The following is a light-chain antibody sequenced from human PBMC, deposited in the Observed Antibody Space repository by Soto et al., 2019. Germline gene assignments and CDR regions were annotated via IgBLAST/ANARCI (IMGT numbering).Light chain of an antibody. CDR2: WAS. J-gene: IGKJ1*01. Sequence: DIMMTQSPDSLVVSLGERATINCKSSQSVLYSPSNKNFLAWYQQKPGQPPKLLIYWASTRESGVPDRFSGSGSGTDFTLTISSLQAEDVAIYYCQQYYRTPWTFGQGTKVEIK. CDR1: QSVLYSPSNKNF. V-gene: IGKV4-1*01. CDR3: QQYYRTPWT.